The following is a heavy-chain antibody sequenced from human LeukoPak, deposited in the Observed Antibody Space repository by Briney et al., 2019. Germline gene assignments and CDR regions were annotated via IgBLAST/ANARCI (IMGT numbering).Heavy chain of an antibody. CDR3: ARDQRTIKEMATITRHIPHRPPLGY. V-gene: IGHV4-34*01. J-gene: IGHJ4*02. D-gene: IGHD5-24*01. CDR1: GGSFSGYY. CDR2: INHSGST. Sequence: SETLSLTCTVYGGSFSGYYWSWIRQPPGKGLEWIGEINHSGSTKYNPSLKSRVTISVDTSKNQFSLKLSSVTAADTAVYYCARDQRTIKEMATITRHIPHRPPLGYWGQGTLVTVS.